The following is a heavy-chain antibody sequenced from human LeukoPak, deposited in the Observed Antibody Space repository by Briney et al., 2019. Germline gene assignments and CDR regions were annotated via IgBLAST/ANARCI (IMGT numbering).Heavy chain of an antibody. V-gene: IGHV3-64*01. CDR1: GFSFDKFG. J-gene: IGHJ5*02. D-gene: IGHD1-26*01. Sequence: GGSLRLSCVAPGFSFDKFGMHWVRQAPGKGLEYVSSVSADESGKYYTKSVRGRFSISRDNSKNTMYLQLGNLRPDDMGIYYCASLDRSEIPWGPGTLVTVSS. CDR3: ASLDRSEIP. CDR2: VSADESGK.